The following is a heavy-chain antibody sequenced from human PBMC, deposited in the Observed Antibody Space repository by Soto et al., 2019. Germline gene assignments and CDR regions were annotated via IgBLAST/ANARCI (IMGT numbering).Heavy chain of an antibody. J-gene: IGHJ3*02. Sequence: EVQLLESGGGLVQPGGSLRLSCAASGFTFSSYAMSWVRQAPGKGLEWVSAISGSGSRTYYADSVKGRFTFSRDNSKKTLYLDMNSVRAEDTAAYFCAKGTYRDYVYWDHAFAIWGQGTMVTVSS. CDR1: GFTFSSYA. V-gene: IGHV3-23*01. CDR2: ISGSGSRT. CDR3: AKGTYRDYVYWDHAFAI. D-gene: IGHD4-17*01.